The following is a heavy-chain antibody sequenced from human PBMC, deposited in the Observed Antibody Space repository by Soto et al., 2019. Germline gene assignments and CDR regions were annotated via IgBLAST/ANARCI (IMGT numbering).Heavy chain of an antibody. CDR3: LRHEKWVGRNVN. V-gene: IGHV4-39*01. J-gene: IGHJ4*02. Sequence: PSETLSLTCSVSGGSISSSNYYWAWIRQPPGKGLEWIGGIYHTGETYYNPSLTPRFTLSVDTSKNQFSLILNSVTAADTAPHYCLRHEKWVGRNVNWGGGALVTVSS. D-gene: IGHD1-26*01. CDR1: GGSISSSNYY. CDR2: IYHTGET.